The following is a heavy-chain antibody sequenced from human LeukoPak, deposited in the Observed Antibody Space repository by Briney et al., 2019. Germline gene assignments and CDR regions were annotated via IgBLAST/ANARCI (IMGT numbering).Heavy chain of an antibody. J-gene: IGHJ6*03. D-gene: IGHD3-10*01. CDR1: GGTFSIYA. Sequence: ASVTVSCKASGGTFSIYAISWVRQAPGQGVEWVGGIIPIFGTANYAQKFQGRVTITADESTNTAYMELSSLRSEDTAVYYCARVHYYGSGSYVTAFYYYMDVWGKGTTVTVSS. CDR2: IIPIFGTA. V-gene: IGHV1-69*13. CDR3: ARVHYYGSGSYVTAFYYYMDV.